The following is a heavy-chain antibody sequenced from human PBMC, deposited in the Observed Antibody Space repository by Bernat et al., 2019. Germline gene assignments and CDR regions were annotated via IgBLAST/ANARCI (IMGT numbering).Heavy chain of an antibody. J-gene: IGHJ4*02. CDR1: GFTFSGSA. D-gene: IGHD5-18*01. CDR2: IRSKANSYVQ. Sequence: EVQLVESGGVLVQPGGSLKLSCAASGFTFSGSAIHWVRQASGKGLDWVGRIRSKANSYVQAYAASVKGRFTISRDDSKNTAYLQMNSLKTEDTAVYYCTRVGYSYGYSPSTFDYWGQGTLVTASS. V-gene: IGHV3-73*01. CDR3: TRVGYSYGYSPSTFDY.